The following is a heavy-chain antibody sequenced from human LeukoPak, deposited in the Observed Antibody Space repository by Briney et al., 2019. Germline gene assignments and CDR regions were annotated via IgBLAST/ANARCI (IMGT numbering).Heavy chain of an antibody. CDR2: ISAYNGNT. V-gene: IGHV1-18*01. CDR3: AREKGPGYDILTGYYLPGWFDP. CDR1: GYTFTSYG. D-gene: IGHD3-9*01. J-gene: IGHJ5*02. Sequence: ASVKVSRKASGYTFTSYGISWVRQAPGQGLEWIGWISAYNGNTNYAQKLQGRVTMTTDTSTSTAYMELRSLRSDDTAVYYCAREKGPGYDILTGYYLPGWFDPWGQGTLVTVSS.